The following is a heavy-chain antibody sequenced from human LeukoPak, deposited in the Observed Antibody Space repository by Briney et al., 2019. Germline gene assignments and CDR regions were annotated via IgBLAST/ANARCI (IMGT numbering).Heavy chain of an antibody. Sequence: SETLSLTCTVSGDSISSGSFYWSWLRQAAGKGLEWIGRVSSSGRTTYNPSLKSRLTISITTAKNQFSLKLNSVTAADTAVYYCARGPGVDYWGQGTLVTVSS. CDR2: VSSSGRT. D-gene: IGHD4-17*01. CDR1: GDSISSGSFY. V-gene: IGHV4-61*02. CDR3: ARGPGVDY. J-gene: IGHJ4*02.